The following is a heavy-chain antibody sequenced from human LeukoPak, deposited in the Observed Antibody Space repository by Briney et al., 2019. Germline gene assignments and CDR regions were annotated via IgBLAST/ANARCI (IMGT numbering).Heavy chain of an antibody. D-gene: IGHD5-18*01. CDR1: GFPFSSYA. CDR2: ISGSAGST. Sequence: QSGGSLRLSCAASGFPFSSYAMTWVRQAPGKGLEWVSLISGSAGSTYYADSGKGRFTISRDNSENTLYLQMNSLRAEDTAVYYCAKDRSYSYGGIDYWGQGTLVTASS. J-gene: IGHJ4*02. V-gene: IGHV3-23*01. CDR3: AKDRSYSYGGIDY.